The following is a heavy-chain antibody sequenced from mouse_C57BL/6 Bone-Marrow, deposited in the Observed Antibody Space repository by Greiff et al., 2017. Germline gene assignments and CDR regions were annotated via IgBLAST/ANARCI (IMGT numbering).Heavy chain of an antibody. J-gene: IGHJ3*01. D-gene: IGHD2-5*01. CDR3: ARHYSNYFAY. CDR2: INPNNGGT. V-gene: IGHV1-26*01. CDR1: GYTFTDYY. Sequence: EVQLQQSGPELLKPGASVKISCKASGYTFTDYYMNWVKQSHGKSLEWIGDINPNNGGTSYNQKFKGKATLTVDKSSSTAYMELRSLTSEDSAVYYCARHYSNYFAYWGQGTLVTVSA.